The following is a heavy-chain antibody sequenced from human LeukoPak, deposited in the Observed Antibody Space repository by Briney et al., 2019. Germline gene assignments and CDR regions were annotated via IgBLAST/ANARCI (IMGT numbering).Heavy chain of an antibody. CDR1: GFTFDDYA. J-gene: IGHJ4*02. Sequence: GGSLRLSCAASGFTFDDYAMHWVRQAPGKGLEWVSGISWNSGSIGYADSVKGRFTISRDNAKNSLYLQMNSLRAEDTALYYCARTYYYGSGSYASFDYWGQGTLVTVSS. V-gene: IGHV3-9*01. CDR2: ISWNSGSI. D-gene: IGHD3-10*01. CDR3: ARTYYYGSGSYASFDY.